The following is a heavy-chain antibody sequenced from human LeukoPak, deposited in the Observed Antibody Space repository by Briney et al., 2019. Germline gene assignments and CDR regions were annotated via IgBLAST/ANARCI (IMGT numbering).Heavy chain of an antibody. Sequence: SETLSLTCTVSGGSISSYYWSWIRQPPGKGLDWMGYIYYSGSTNYNPSLKSRVTISIDTSKKQFSLKLSSVTAADTAVYYCARPIAVAAVDAFDIWGQGTMVTVSS. D-gene: IGHD6-19*01. CDR1: GGSISSYY. CDR3: ARPIAVAAVDAFDI. CDR2: IYYSGST. J-gene: IGHJ3*02. V-gene: IGHV4-59*08.